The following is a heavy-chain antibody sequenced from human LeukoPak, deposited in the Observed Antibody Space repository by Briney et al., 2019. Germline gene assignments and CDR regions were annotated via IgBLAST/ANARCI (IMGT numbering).Heavy chain of an antibody. J-gene: IGHJ4*02. V-gene: IGHV3-7*01. CDR2: IKEDGSDK. CDR1: GFTFTSYW. CDR3: ARSSSYCFDY. D-gene: IGHD2-15*01. Sequence: GGSLRLSCAAAGFTFTSYWMDWVRQAPGKGLEWVADIKEDGSDKYYVDSVKGRFTISRDNAKNSLYLQMNSLRAEDTAVYYCARSSSYCFDYWGQGTLVTVSS.